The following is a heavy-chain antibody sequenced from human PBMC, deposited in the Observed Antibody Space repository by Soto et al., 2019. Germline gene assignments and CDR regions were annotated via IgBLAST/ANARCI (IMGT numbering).Heavy chain of an antibody. J-gene: IGHJ6*03. CDR2: IYYSGST. CDR1: WGSSVSYC. Sequence: LQLLSVSCTVAWGSSVSYCGSCIRQTTGKEMERIGYIYYSGSTNYNPSLKSRVTISVDTSKNQFSLKLSSVTAADTAVYYCASHRLGDFWSGSAPNYYYDMDVWGKGTTLTVSS. V-gene: IGHV4-59*08. CDR3: ASHRLGDFWSGSAPNYYYDMDV. D-gene: IGHD3-3*01.